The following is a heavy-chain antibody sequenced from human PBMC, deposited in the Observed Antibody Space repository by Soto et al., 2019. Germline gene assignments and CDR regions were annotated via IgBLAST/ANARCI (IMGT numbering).Heavy chain of an antibody. J-gene: IGHJ4*02. CDR1: GGSIGRGGYY. Sequence: PSETLCLTCTVSGGSIGRGGYYWSWIRQNPGKGLEWIGYTYNSVSTYYNPSLKSRVTISVDTSKNQLSLNLTSVTAADTAVYFCASAFGGWPPDSWGQGTLVTVSS. CDR3: ASAFGGWPPDS. V-gene: IGHV4-31*03. D-gene: IGHD6-19*01. CDR2: TYNSVST.